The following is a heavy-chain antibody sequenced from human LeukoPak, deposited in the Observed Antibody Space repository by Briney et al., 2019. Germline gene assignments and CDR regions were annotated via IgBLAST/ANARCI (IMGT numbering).Heavy chain of an antibody. J-gene: IGHJ1*01. Sequence: GSVKVSCKASGYTFTNYYIHWVRQAPGQGLEWMGWISAYNGNTNYAQKLQGRVTMTTDTSTSTAYMELRSLRSDDTAVYYCARELVGATSACPLCQAEYFQHWGQGTLVTVSS. CDR2: ISAYNGNT. CDR3: ARELVGATSACPLCQAEYFQH. CDR1: GYTFTNYY. D-gene: IGHD1-26*01. V-gene: IGHV1-18*04.